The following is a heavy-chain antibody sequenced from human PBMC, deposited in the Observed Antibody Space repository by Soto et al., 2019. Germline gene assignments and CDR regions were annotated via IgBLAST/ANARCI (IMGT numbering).Heavy chain of an antibody. Sequence: QVQLVESGGGVVQPGRSLRLSCAASGFTFSSYGMHWVRQAPGKGLEWVAVIWYDGSNKYYADSVKGRFTISRDNSKNTLYLQMNSLRADDTAVYYCARDMSPYYYGSGSPEASDIRGQGTMVTVSS. CDR3: ARDMSPYYYGSGSPEASDI. D-gene: IGHD3-10*01. J-gene: IGHJ3*02. V-gene: IGHV3-33*01. CDR2: IWYDGSNK. CDR1: GFTFSSYG.